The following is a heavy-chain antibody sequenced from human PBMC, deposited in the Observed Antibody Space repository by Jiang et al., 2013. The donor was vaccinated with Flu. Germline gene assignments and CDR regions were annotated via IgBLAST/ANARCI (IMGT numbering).Heavy chain of an antibody. CDR3: ARSHGEQLGGAFDY. J-gene: IGHJ4*02. V-gene: IGHV3-74*01. D-gene: IGHD6-6*01. CDR2: MNSDDSSI. Sequence: GLVWVSRMNSDDSSITYVDSVKGRFTISRDNAKNTLYLQMNSLRAEDTAVYYCARSHGEQLGGAFDYVGPGNPGPPSPQ.